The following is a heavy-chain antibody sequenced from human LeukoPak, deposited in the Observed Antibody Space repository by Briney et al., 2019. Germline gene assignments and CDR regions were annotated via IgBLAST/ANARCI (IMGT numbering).Heavy chain of an antibody. J-gene: IGHJ5*02. D-gene: IGHD3-9*01. CDR3: AKGYYDILTDYFHNWFNP. Sequence: GGSLRLSCAASGFTFSSYAVSWARQAPGVGLEWVSTISGRGGSTFYADSVKGRFTISRDNSKNTLYLQMNSMRADDTAVYYCAKGYYDILTDYFHNWFNPWGQGTLVSVSS. V-gene: IGHV3-23*01. CDR2: ISGRGGST. CDR1: GFTFSSYA.